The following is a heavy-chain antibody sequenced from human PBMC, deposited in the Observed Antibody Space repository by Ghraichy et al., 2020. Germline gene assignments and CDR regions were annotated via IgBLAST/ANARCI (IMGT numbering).Heavy chain of an antibody. CDR1: GFTFHNYW. CDR2: VKEDGSEQ. CDR3: ARIGLCSGTTCYSGDYFDY. V-gene: IGHV3-7*01. J-gene: IGHJ4*02. D-gene: IGHD2-15*01. Sequence: GGSLRLSCAASGFTFHNYWMTWVRQAPGRGLEWVANVKEDGSEQYYVDSLKGRFTISRDNAKNSVYLQMNSLRPEDTAVYYCARIGLCSGTTCYSGDYFDYWGQGTLVTVSS.